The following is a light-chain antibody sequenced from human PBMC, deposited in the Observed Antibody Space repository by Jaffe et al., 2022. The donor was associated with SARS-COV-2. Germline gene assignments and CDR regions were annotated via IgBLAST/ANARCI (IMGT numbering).Light chain of an antibody. CDR2: GAS. Sequence: EIVMTQSPAVLSVSPGERATLSCRASQSVSSNLAWYQQRPGRAPRLLISGASTRATGIPARFSGSGSGTEFTLTISGLQSEDFAVYYCQQCNNWPWTFGQGTKVEIK. V-gene: IGKV3-15*01. J-gene: IGKJ1*01. CDR1: QSVSSN. CDR3: QQCNNWPWT.